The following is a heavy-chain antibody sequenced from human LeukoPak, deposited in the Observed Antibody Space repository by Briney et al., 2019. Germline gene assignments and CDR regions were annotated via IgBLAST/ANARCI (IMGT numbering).Heavy chain of an antibody. J-gene: IGHJ4*02. V-gene: IGHV4-39*01. CDR3: ARLEDSGGYRFDY. Sequence: SETLSLTCTVSGASISSRSYYWGWIRQSPGNGLDWIGNMYYSGSTHYSPSLNSRVTISRQTSKNQVSLKLSSVTAADSAVYYCARLEDSGGYRFDYWGQGALVTVSS. CDR1: GASISSRSYY. CDR2: MYYSGST. D-gene: IGHD3-22*01.